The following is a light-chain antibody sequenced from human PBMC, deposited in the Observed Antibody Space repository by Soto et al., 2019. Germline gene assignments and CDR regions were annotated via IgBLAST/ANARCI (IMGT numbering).Light chain of an antibody. CDR2: RSS. V-gene: IGKV3-20*01. J-gene: IGKJ1*01. Sequence: EVLLTQSPGTLSVSPGERATLSCRASESVSSNYFVWYQQKPGQAPRLLLYRSSTRASGVPERFSGSVSGTDFTLTISRLEPDDFAVYYCQQCDSSPWTFGQGTTVEI. CDR1: ESVSSNY. CDR3: QQCDSSPWT.